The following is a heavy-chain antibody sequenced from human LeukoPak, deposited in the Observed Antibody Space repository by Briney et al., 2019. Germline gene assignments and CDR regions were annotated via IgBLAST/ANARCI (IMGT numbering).Heavy chain of an antibody. CDR1: GGSISSYY. CDR2: IYYSGST. J-gene: IGHJ4*02. D-gene: IGHD4-11*01. CDR3: ARSISNDGTFDY. V-gene: IGHV4-59*08. Sequence: PSETLSLTCTVSGGSISSYYWSWIRQPPGKGLEWIGYIYYSGSTNYNPSLKSRVTISVDTSKNQFSLKLSSVTAADTAVYYCARSISNDGTFDYWGQGTLVTVSS.